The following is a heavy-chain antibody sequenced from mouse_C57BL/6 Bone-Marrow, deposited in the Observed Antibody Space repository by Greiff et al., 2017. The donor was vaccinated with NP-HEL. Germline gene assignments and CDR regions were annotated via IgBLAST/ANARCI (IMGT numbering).Heavy chain of an antibody. Sequence: VQLQQSGAELVRPWTSVKVSCKASGYAFTNYLIEWVKQRPGQGLEWIGVINPGRGGTNYNEKFKGKATLTADKSSSTAYMQLSSLTSEDSAVYFCARLGWFYYFDYWGQGTTRTVSS. D-gene: IGHD2-3*01. CDR3: ARLGWFYYFDY. V-gene: IGHV1-54*01. CDR2: INPGRGGT. CDR1: GYAFTNYL. J-gene: IGHJ2*01.